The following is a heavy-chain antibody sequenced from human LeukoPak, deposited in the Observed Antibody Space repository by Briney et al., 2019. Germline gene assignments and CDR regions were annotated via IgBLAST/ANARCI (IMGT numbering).Heavy chain of an antibody. CDR1: GGSFSGYY. CDR2: INHSGST. CDR3: AASTRGYSYGSNTAGFDY. D-gene: IGHD5-18*01. V-gene: IGHV4-34*01. J-gene: IGHJ4*02. Sequence: SETLSLTCAVYGGSFSGYYWSWIRQPPGKGLEWIGEINHSGSTNYNPSLKSRVTISVDTSKNQFSLKLSSVTAADTAVYYCAASTRGYSYGSNTAGFDYWGQGTLVTVSS.